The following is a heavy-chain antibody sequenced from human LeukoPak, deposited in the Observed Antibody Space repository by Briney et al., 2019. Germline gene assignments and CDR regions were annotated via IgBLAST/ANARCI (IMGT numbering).Heavy chain of an antibody. D-gene: IGHD5-12*01. CDR1: GFIFSRYW. J-gene: IGHJ3*02. CDR2: IKEDGSEK. CDR3: ARINSGYIWGDSFDI. V-gene: IGHV3-7*01. Sequence: GGSLRLSCVASGFIFSRYWMIWVRQAPGKGLEWVANIKEDGSEKYFVDSVKGRFTISRDNAKNSLYLQMNSLGAEDTAMYFCARINSGYIWGDSFDIWGQGTLVTVSS.